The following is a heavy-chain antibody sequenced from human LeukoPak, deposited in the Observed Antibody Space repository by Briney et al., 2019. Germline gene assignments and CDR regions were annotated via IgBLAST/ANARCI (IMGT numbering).Heavy chain of an antibody. CDR3: ARDKDAFFGGAYGY. CDR2: ISSSSYI. CDR1: GFTFSSYS. Sequence: PGGSLRLSCAASGFTFSSYSMNWVRQAPGKGLEWVSSISSSSYIYYADSVKGRFTISRDNAKNSLYLQMNSLRAEDTAVYYCARDKDAFFGGAYGYWGQGTLVTVSS. J-gene: IGHJ4*02. D-gene: IGHD3-16*01. V-gene: IGHV3-21*01.